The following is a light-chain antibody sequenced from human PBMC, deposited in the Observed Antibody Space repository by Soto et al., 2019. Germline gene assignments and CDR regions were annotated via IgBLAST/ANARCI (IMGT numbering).Light chain of an antibody. CDR2: GVS. Sequence: ELVLTQSPGTLSLSPGERATLSCRASQSVSRSHLAWYKQKPGQATRILIYGVSSRATGIPDRFSGSGSGTDFTLTISILEREDFAGYYCQQYGSSHSRTFGQGTKLEIK. CDR1: QSVSRSH. J-gene: IGKJ2*01. CDR3: QQYGSSHSRT. V-gene: IGKV3-20*01.